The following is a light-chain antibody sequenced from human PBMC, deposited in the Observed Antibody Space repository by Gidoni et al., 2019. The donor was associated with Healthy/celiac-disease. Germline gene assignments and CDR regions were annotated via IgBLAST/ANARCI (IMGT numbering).Light chain of an antibody. V-gene: IGKV3-20*01. CDR2: GAS. CDR3: HQYGSSPFT. J-gene: IGKJ3*01. Sequence: APRLLIYGASSRATGIPDRFSGSGSGTDFTLTISRLEPEDFAVYYCHQYGSSPFTFGPGTKVDIK.